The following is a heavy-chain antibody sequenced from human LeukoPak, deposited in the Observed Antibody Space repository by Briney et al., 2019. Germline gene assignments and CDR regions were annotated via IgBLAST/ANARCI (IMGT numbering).Heavy chain of an antibody. Sequence: PGGSLRLSCAASGFTFTTYAMSWVRQAPGKGLEWVSSVSDTGDRTYYADSVKGRFTISRDNSKNTLYLHMDSLRADDTAVYYCAQGGGSGFDNWGQGTLVTVSS. CDR2: VSDTGDRT. V-gene: IGHV3-23*01. CDR3: AQGGGSGFDN. J-gene: IGHJ4*02. D-gene: IGHD3-10*01. CDR1: GFTFTTYA.